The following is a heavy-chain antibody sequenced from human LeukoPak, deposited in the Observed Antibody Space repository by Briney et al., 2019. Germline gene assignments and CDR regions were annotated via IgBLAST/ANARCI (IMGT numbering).Heavy chain of an antibody. D-gene: IGHD6-13*01. V-gene: IGHV4-59*01. CDR1: GGSISSYY. J-gene: IGHJ4*02. CDR3: ARARYSSSWYYFDY. CDR2: IYYSGST. Sequence: PETLSLTCTVSGGSISSYYWSWIRQPPGKGLEWIGYIYYSGSTNYNPSLKSRVTISVDTSKNQFSLKLSSVTAADTAVYYCARARYSSSWYYFDYWGQGTLVTVSS.